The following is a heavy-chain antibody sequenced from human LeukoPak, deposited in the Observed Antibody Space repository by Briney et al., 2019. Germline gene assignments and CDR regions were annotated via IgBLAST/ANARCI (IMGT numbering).Heavy chain of an antibody. CDR1: GGSFSGYY. Sequence: SETLSLTCAVYGGSFSGYYWSWIRQPPGKGLEWIGEINHSGSTNYNPSLKSRLTISVDTSKNQFSLKLSSVTAADTAVYYCARHIYSSRGRAFDIWGQGTMVTVSS. CDR2: INHSGST. J-gene: IGHJ3*02. D-gene: IGHD6-13*01. CDR3: ARHIYSSRGRAFDI. V-gene: IGHV4-34*01.